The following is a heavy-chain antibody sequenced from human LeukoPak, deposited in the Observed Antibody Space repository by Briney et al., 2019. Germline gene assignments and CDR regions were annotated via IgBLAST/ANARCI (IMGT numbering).Heavy chain of an antibody. CDR1: GGSISSYY. CDR2: IYYSGST. CDR3: ARYYYDSSGYYYGEYFQH. D-gene: IGHD3-22*01. J-gene: IGHJ1*01. V-gene: IGHV4-59*01. Sequence: SETLSLTCTVSGGSISSYYWSWIRQPPGKGPEWIGYIYYSGSTNYNPSLKSRVTISVDTSKNQFSLKLSSVTAADTAVYYCARYYYDSSGYYYGEYFQHWGQGTLVTVSS.